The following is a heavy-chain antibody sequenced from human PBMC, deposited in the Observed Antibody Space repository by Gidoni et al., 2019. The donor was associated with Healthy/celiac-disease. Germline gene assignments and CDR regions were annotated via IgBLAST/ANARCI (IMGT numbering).Heavy chain of an antibody. CDR1: GFTFSSYG. Sequence: QVQLVESGGGVVQPGRSLRLSCAASGFTFSSYGMHWVRQAPGKGLEWVAVIWDDGSNKYYADSVKVRFTISRDNSKNTLYLQMNSLRAEDTAVYYCARAHTVSDYYYYGMDVWGQGTTVTVSS. CDR2: IWDDGSNK. J-gene: IGHJ6*02. D-gene: IGHD4-4*01. V-gene: IGHV3-33*01. CDR3: ARAHTVSDYYYYGMDV.